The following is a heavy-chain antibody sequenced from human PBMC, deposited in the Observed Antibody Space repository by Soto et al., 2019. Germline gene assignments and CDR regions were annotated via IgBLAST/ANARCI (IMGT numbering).Heavy chain of an antibody. CDR2: VYYSGNT. V-gene: IGHV4-59*02. CDR1: GGSVSSYY. J-gene: IGHJ4*02. CDR3: TKYRRTDAEGYSFDY. D-gene: IGHD2-15*01. Sequence: PSETLSLTCTVSGGSVSSYYWSWIRQPPGKGLEWIGYVYYSGNTNYNPPLKSRVTMSVDSAKNQFSLQLSSVTAADTAVYFCTKYRRTDAEGYSFDYWGQGALVTVSS.